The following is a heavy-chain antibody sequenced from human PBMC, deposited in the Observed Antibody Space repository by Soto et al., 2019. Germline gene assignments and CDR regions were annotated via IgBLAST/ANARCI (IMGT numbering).Heavy chain of an antibody. J-gene: IGHJ4*02. CDR2: IYYSGST. D-gene: IGHD2-15*01. CDR1: GCAISSSSYY. V-gene: IGHV4-39*01. CDR3: ARGYCSGCSGYGY. Sequence: SDSLSLTCTVSGCAISSSSYYWGWIRQPPGKGLEWIGSIYYSGSTYYNLSLKSRVTISVDTSTNQFSLELSSVTAADTAVYYWARGYCSGCSGYGYWGQGSQVTVSS.